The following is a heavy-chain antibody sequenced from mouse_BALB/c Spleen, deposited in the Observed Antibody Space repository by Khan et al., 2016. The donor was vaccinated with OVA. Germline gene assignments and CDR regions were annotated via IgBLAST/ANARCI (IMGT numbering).Heavy chain of an antibody. CDR1: GFNIKDTY. J-gene: IGHJ3*01. V-gene: IGHV14-3*02. D-gene: IGHD1-1*01. CDR2: IDPTNGRT. CDR3: ARGVNYGAWFAY. Sequence: VQLQQSGAEFVKSGASVKLSCTASGFNIKDTYIHWMKQGPEQGLEWIGRIDPTNGRTKYDPEFQDKATITADTSSNTAYLQLSSLTSEDTGVYYCARGVNYGAWFAYWGQGTLVTVSA.